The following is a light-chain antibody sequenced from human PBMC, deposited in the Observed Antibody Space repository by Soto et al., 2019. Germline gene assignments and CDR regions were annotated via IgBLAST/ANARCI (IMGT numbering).Light chain of an antibody. J-gene: IGKJ1*01. Sequence: EILLTQSPGTLSLSPGQRATLSCRASQSIRRNFLAWYQQKPGQAPRLLIYATSSRATGIPGRLSGSGSGTEFTLTISRMEPEDFAVYYCQQYSSSWTFGQGTKVDIK. CDR1: QSIRRNF. CDR2: ATS. CDR3: QQYSSSWT. V-gene: IGKV3-20*01.